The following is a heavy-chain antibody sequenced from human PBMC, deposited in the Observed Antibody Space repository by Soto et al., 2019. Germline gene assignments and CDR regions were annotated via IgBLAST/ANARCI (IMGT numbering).Heavy chain of an antibody. Sequence: QVQLVESGGGLVKRGGSLRLSCAASGFTFSDYYMSWIRQAPGKGLEWVSYISSSSSYTNYADSVKGRFTISRDNAKNSLYLQMNSLRAEDTAVYYCARDADILTGSDAFDIWGQGTMVTVSS. CDR3: ARDADILTGSDAFDI. CDR1: GFTFSDYY. V-gene: IGHV3-11*05. J-gene: IGHJ3*02. CDR2: ISSSSSYT. D-gene: IGHD3-9*01.